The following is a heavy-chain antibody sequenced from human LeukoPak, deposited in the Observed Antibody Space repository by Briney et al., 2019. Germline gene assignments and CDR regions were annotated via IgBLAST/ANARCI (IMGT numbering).Heavy chain of an antibody. D-gene: IGHD3-22*01. Sequence: SVKVSCKASGYTFTSYDINWVRQATGQGLEWMGWMNPNSGNTGYAQKFQGRVTMTRDTSISTAYIELSSLRSEDTAVYYCARMSYYDSSGDNWLDPWGQGTLVTVSS. J-gene: IGHJ5*02. V-gene: IGHV1-8*01. CDR2: MNPNSGNT. CDR1: GYTFTSYD. CDR3: ARMSYYDSSGDNWLDP.